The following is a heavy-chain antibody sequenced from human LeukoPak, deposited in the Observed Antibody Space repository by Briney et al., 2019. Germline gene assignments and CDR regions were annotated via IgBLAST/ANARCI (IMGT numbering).Heavy chain of an antibody. J-gene: IGHJ6*03. CDR3: ARDGRWRWLQRYYYYYYMDV. D-gene: IGHD5-24*01. CDR2: ISYDGSNK. CDR1: GFTFSSYA. Sequence: GGSLRLSCAASGFTFSSYAMHWVRQAPGKGLEWVAVISYDGSNKYYADSVKGRFTISRDNAKNSLYLQMNSLRAEDTAVYYCARDGRWRWLQRYYYYYYMDVWGKGTTVTISS. V-gene: IGHV3-30*04.